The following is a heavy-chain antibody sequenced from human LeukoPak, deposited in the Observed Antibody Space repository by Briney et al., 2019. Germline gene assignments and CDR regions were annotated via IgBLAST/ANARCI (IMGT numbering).Heavy chain of an antibody. D-gene: IGHD4-17*01. Sequence: ASVKISCKASGYTFTSYDINWVRQATGQGLEWMGWMNPNSGNTGYAQKFQGRVTMTRNTSISTAYMELSSLRSEDTAVYYCARARYVGDFLYYYYMDVWGKGTTVTVSS. CDR3: ARARYVGDFLYYYYMDV. CDR1: GYTFTSYD. V-gene: IGHV1-8*01. J-gene: IGHJ6*03. CDR2: MNPNSGNT.